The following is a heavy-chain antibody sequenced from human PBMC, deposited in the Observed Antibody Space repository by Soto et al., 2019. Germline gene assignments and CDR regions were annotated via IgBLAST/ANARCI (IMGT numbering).Heavy chain of an antibody. D-gene: IGHD3-3*01. J-gene: IGHJ4*02. Sequence: GGSLRLSCAASGFTVSSNYMSWVRQAPGKGLEWASVIYSGGSTYYADSVKGRFTISRDNSKNTLYLQMNSLRAEDTAVYYCVRFLEEYKNYYFDYWGQGTLVTVSS. CDR1: GFTVSSNY. V-gene: IGHV3-53*01. CDR2: IYSGGST. CDR3: VRFLEEYKNYYFDY.